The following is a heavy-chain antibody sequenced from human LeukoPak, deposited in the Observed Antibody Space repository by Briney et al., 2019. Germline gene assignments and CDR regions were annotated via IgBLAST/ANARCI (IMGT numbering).Heavy chain of an antibody. D-gene: IGHD6-19*01. CDR1: GFTFSSYG. CDR2: ISYDGSNK. J-gene: IGHJ4*02. CDR3: AKEKMVQQWLAPEGY. Sequence: GGSLRLSCAASGFTFSSYGMQWVRQAPGKGLEWVAVISYDGSNKYYADSVKGRFTISRDNSKNTLYLQMNSLRAEDTAVYYCAKEKMVQQWLAPEGYWGQGTLVTVSS. V-gene: IGHV3-30*18.